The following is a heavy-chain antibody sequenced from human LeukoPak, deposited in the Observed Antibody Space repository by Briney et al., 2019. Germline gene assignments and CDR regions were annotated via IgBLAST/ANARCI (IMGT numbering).Heavy chain of an antibody. J-gene: IGHJ3*02. V-gene: IGHV3-23*01. CDR1: GFTLSSYA. CDR3: AKALTGTKAFDI. CDR2: ISSSGGST. Sequence: GGSLRLSCAASGFTLSSYAMNWVRQAPGKALEWVSHISSSGGSTYYAGSVKGRSTISRDNSKNTLYLQMNSLRAEDTAVYYCAKALTGTKAFDIWGQGTMVTVSS. D-gene: IGHD1-20*01.